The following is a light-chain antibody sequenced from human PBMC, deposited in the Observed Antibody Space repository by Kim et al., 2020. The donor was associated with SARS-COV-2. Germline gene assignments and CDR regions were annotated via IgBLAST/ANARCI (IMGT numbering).Light chain of an antibody. Sequence: ATINCKSSQSILDRSNNKDYLAWYQQKPGQPPKLLIYWASSRESGVPERFSGSGSGTDFTLTISSLQAEDVAVYYCQQYYSTPMTFGGGTKVDIK. V-gene: IGKV4-1*01. CDR2: WAS. CDR3: QQYYSTPMT. J-gene: IGKJ4*01. CDR1: QSILDRSNNKDY.